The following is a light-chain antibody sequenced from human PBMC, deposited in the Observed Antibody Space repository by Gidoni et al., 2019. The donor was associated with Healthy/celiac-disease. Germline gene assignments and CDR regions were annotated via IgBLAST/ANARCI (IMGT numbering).Light chain of an antibody. J-gene: IGKJ4*01. V-gene: IGKV3-20*01. CDR3: QQYGSSPLT. CDR2: CAS. Sequence: ETVLMQSSATLSLSPGERATLSCRASPRVSSSHLAWYQQKPGQAPRLLIYCASSRATGIPDRFSGSGSGTDFTLTISRLEPEDFAVYYCQQYGSSPLTFGGGTKVEIK. CDR1: PRVSSSH.